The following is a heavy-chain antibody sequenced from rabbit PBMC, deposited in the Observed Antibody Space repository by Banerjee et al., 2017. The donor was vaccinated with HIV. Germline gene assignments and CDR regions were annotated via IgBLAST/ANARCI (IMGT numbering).Heavy chain of an antibody. D-gene: IGHD7-1*01. Sequence: QSLEESGGDLVKPGASLTLTCTASGFSFSSSYYMCWVRQAPGKGLEWIGCIYGGSGSTYYASWAKGRFTISDISSTTVTLQMTSLTAADTATYFCARGQAGYAGYGYAPYYFNLWGPGTLVTVS. CDR1: GFSFSSSYY. CDR2: IYGGSGST. CDR3: ARGQAGYAGYGYAPYYFNL. V-gene: IGHV1S40*01. J-gene: IGHJ4*01.